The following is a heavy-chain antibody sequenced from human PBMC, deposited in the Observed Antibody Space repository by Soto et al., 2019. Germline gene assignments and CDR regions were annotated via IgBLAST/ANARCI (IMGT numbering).Heavy chain of an antibody. CDR1: GFSFSSFA. D-gene: IGHD3-16*01. CDR2: IRGTAT. V-gene: IGHV3-23*01. CDR3: AKFAVLMTTSGGLSNWFDP. J-gene: IGHJ5*02. Sequence: EVQLLESGGTLVQPGESLRLSCEVSGFSFSSFAMNWVRQAPGEGLEWVSSIRGTATSYADSVKGRFTISRDNSKNKLYLQMNTLRGEDTSVYYSAKFAVLMTTSGGLSNWFDPWGPGTLVIAPS.